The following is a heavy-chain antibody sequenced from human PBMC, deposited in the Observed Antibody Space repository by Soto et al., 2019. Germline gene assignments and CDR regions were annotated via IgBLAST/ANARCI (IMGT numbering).Heavy chain of an antibody. CDR3: ARRMTTVTLYYFDY. J-gene: IGHJ4*02. Sequence: QVQLQQWGAGLLKPSETLSLTCAVYGGSFSGYYWSWIRQPPGKGLEWIGEINHSGSTNYNPSRKSRVTIAVDTSKNQFSLKLSSVTAADTAVYYCARRMTTVTLYYFDYWGQGTLVTVSS. CDR1: GGSFSGYY. D-gene: IGHD4-17*01. V-gene: IGHV4-34*01. CDR2: INHSGST.